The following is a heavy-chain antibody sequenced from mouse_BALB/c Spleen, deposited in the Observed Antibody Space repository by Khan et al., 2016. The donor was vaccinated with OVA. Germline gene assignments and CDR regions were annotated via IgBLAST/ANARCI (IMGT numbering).Heavy chain of an antibody. D-gene: IGHD2-1*01. J-gene: IGHJ4*01. CDR2: IWGDGST. V-gene: IGHV2-3*01. Sequence: QVQLKQSGPGLVAPSQSLSITCTVSGFSLTIYGVNWVRQPPGKGLEWLGVIWGDGSTHYHSALISRLTISKDNSKSKVFLKLNSLQTDDTATYDGAKQNHGTLYAMYSWGQGTSVTVSA. CDR1: GFSLTIYG. CDR3: AKQNHGTLYAMYS.